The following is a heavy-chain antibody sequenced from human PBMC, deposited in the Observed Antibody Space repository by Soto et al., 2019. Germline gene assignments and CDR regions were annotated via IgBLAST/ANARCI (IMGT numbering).Heavy chain of an antibody. Sequence: QVQLQQWGAGLLKPSETLSLTCAVYGGSFSGYYWSWIRQPQGKGLEWIGEIIHSGSTNYNPSLESRVTISIDTSKNPFSLKLSSVTAADTAVYFCARVGVYSYQLYGMDVCGQGTTVTVSS. CDR1: GGSFSGYY. V-gene: IGHV4-34*12. CDR2: IIHSGST. J-gene: IGHJ6*02. D-gene: IGHD5-18*01. CDR3: ARVGVYSYQLYGMDV.